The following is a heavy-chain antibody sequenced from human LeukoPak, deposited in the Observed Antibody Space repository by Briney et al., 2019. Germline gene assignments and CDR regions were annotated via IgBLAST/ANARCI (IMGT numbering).Heavy chain of an antibody. Sequence: SETLSLTCTVSGGSISSSSYYWGWLRQPPGKGLEWIGSTHYTGTTYYNLSLRSRVTISVDASKNQFSLKPSSVTAADTTVYYCARHNIGERAFDIWGQGTMVTVSS. V-gene: IGHV4-39*01. CDR1: GGSISSSSYY. CDR2: THYTGTT. J-gene: IGHJ3*02. CDR3: ARHNIGERAFDI. D-gene: IGHD2/OR15-2a*01.